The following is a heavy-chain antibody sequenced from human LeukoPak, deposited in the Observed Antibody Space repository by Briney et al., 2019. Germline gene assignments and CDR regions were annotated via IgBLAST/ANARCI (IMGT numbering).Heavy chain of an antibody. CDR3: AREVDYEILTGDSFCFDY. D-gene: IGHD3-9*01. CDR1: GYTFTGYY. J-gene: IGHJ4*02. V-gene: IGHV1-2*02. Sequence: ASVTVSCKPSGYTFTGYYMHWVRHALGRGREWMGWINPNSGGTNYAQTFQGRVTITRDTSISTAYMELSRLRSDDTAVYYCAREVDYEILTGDSFCFDYWGQGTLVTVSS. CDR2: INPNSGGT.